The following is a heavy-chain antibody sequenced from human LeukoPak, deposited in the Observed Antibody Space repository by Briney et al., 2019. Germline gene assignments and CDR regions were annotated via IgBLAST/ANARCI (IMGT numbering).Heavy chain of an antibody. D-gene: IGHD6-13*01. V-gene: IGHV4-39*07. CDR2: IYYSGST. CDR3: ARIAPSIAAAGTSRGGFDY. J-gene: IGHJ4*02. Sequence: SETLSLTCTVSGGSISSSSYYWGWIRQPPGKGLEWIGSIYYSGSTYYNPSLKSRVTISVDKSKNQFSLKLSSVTAADTAVYYCARIAPSIAAAGTSRGGFDYWGQGTLVTVSS. CDR1: GGSISSSSYY.